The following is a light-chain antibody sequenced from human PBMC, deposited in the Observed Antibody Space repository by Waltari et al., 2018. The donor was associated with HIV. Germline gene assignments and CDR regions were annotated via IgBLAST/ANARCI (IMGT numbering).Light chain of an antibody. J-gene: IGKJ1*01. Sequence: EIVLTQSPGTLSLSPGERATLSCRASQSVSNTFLAWYQQKPDQAPRLLIYGASSRATGIPDRFSGSGSGTDFTLTISRLEPEDFALYYCQQYGSSPGTFGQGTKVEIK. CDR2: GAS. CDR1: QSVSNTF. V-gene: IGKV3-20*01. CDR3: QQYGSSPGT.